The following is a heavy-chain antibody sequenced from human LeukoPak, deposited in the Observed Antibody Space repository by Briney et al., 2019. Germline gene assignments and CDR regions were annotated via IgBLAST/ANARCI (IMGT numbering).Heavy chain of an antibody. Sequence: ASVKVSCKASGYTFTGYYMHWVRQAPGQGLEWMGIINPSGGSTSYAQKFQGRVTMTRDTSTSTVYMELSSLRSEDTAVYYCARNGDDYGDYGGLYYFDYWGQGTLVTVSS. CDR1: GYTFTGYY. CDR3: ARNGDDYGDYGGLYYFDY. CDR2: INPSGGST. D-gene: IGHD4-17*01. J-gene: IGHJ4*02. V-gene: IGHV1-46*01.